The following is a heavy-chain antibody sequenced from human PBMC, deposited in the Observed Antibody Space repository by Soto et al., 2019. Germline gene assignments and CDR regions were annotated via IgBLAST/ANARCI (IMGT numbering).Heavy chain of an antibody. CDR2: IIPIFGTA. J-gene: IGHJ5*02. CDR3: ARHDYRYNWFDP. CDR1: GGTFSSYA. D-gene: IGHD4-17*01. Sequence: ASVKVSCKASGGTFSSYAISWVRQAPGQGLEWMGGIIPIFGTANYAQKFQGRVTITADESTSTAYMELSSLRSEDTAVYYCARHDYRYNWFDPWGQGTLVTVSS. V-gene: IGHV1-69*13.